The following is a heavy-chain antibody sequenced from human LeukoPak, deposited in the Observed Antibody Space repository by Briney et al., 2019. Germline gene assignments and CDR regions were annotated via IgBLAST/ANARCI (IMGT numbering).Heavy chain of an antibody. V-gene: IGHV4-39*01. Sequence: PSETLSLTCTVSGGSIGSSSYYWGWIRQPPGKGLEWIGSIYYSGSTYYNPSLKSRVTISVDTSKNQFSLKLSSVTAADTAVYYCARRSYYYYYYSMDVWGQGTTVTVS. CDR3: ARRSYYYYYYSMDV. CDR1: GGSIGSSSYY. D-gene: IGHD1-26*01. CDR2: IYYSGST. J-gene: IGHJ6*02.